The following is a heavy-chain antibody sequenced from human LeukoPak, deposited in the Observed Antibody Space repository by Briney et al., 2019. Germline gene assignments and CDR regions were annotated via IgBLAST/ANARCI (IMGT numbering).Heavy chain of an antibody. CDR1: GFTFXSYS. CDR2: ISSSSSYI. V-gene: IGHV3-21*01. D-gene: IGHD3-22*01. CDR3: ARPSSPYYYDSSGEDAFDI. J-gene: IGHJ3*02. Sequence: SXRXSCXAXGFTFXSYSMNWVRQAPGKGLEWVSSISSSSSYIYYADSVTGRFTISRDNAKNSLYLQMNSLRAEDTAVYYCARPSSPYYYDSSGEDAFDIWGQGTLVTVSS.